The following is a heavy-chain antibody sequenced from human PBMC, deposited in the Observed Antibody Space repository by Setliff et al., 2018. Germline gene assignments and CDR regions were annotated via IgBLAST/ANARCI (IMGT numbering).Heavy chain of an antibody. J-gene: IGHJ5*02. CDR2: ISGRGGST. V-gene: IGHV3-23*01. D-gene: IGHD3-10*01. CDR1: GFTFSSYA. CDR3: AKNGFGVVALGVNNWFDP. Sequence: QAGGSLRLSCAASGFTFSSYAMSWVRQAPGKGLEWASAISGRGGSTYYADSVKGRFTISRDNSKNTLYLQMNSLRAEDTAVYYCAKNGFGVVALGVNNWFDPWGQGTLVTVSS.